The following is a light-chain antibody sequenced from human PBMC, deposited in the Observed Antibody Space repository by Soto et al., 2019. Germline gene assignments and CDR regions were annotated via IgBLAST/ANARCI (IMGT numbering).Light chain of an antibody. CDR2: GKS. CDR3: LQYNDWPYT. V-gene: IGKV3-15*01. CDR1: QNVGIN. J-gene: IGKJ2*01. Sequence: EIVVTQSPATLSVSPGDRVTLSCTASQNVGINLAWYQQKPGQAPRLLIYGKSTRATGIPAWFSGIGSGTEFTLAISSLQSEDFALYYCLQYNDWPYTFGQGTKLEIK.